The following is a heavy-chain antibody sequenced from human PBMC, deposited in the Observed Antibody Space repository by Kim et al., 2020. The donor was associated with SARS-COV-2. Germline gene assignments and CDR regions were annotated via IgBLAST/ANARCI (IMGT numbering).Heavy chain of an antibody. CDR3: ARARYDFWSGYYPEAQDY. D-gene: IGHD3-3*01. J-gene: IGHJ4*02. CDR1: GFTFSSYG. CDR2: IWYDGSNK. V-gene: IGHV3-33*01. Sequence: GGSLRLSCAASGFTFSSYGMHWVRQAPGKGLEWVAIIWYDGSNKYYADSVKGRFTISRDNSKNTLYLQMNSLRAEDTAVYYCARARYDFWSGYYPEAQDYWGQGTLVTVSS.